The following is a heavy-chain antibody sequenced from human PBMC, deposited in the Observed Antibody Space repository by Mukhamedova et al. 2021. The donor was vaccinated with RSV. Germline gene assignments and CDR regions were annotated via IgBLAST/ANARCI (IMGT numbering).Heavy chain of an antibody. J-gene: IGHJ4*02. CDR1: YA. CDR2: IFSDGIKT. Sequence: YAMHWVRQAPGKGLEWVALIFSDGIKTFYADSVRGRFTISRDNSKNTLYLQMSSLRSDDTATYYCAKEDPQLGPWVWGQGTPVT. V-gene: IGHV3-30*18. D-gene: IGHD3-16*01. CDR3: AKEDPQLGPWV.